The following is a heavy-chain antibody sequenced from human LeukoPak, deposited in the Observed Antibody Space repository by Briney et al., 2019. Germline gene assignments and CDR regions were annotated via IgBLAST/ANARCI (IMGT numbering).Heavy chain of an antibody. CDR3: AANSADYNTLGSSYKV. J-gene: IGHJ4*02. V-gene: IGHV4-39*01. CDR2: ISYSGTT. CDR1: SASITSSPYF. Sequence: SETLSLTCTVSSASITSSPYFWGWIRQSPGKGLEWIGSISYSGTTYYNPSLKSRVTISVDTSKNQFSLKLNSVTAADTAVFHCAANSADYNTLGSSYKVWGQGTLVTVSS. D-gene: IGHD3-10*01.